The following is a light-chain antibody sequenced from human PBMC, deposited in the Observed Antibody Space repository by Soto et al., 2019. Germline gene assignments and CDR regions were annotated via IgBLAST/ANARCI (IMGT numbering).Light chain of an antibody. CDR1: ESIYSNF. CDR2: GAS. J-gene: IGKJ4*01. V-gene: IGKV3-20*01. CDR3: QQYGSSPT. Sequence: EIVLTQSPGTLSLSPGGSAALSCRSTESIYSNFLAWYQQKPGQAPRLLIYGASSRATGIPDRFSGSGSGTDLTLTISRLEPEDFAVYYCQQYGSSPTFGGGTKVDIK.